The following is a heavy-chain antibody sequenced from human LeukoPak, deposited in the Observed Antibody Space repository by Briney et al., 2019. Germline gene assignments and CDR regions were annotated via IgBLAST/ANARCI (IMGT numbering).Heavy chain of an antibody. CDR2: IYYSGYT. Sequence: SETLSLTCTVSGGSISSYYWSWIRQPPGKGLEWIGYIYYSGYTNYNPSLKSRVTISVDTSKNQFSLKLSSVTAADTAVYYCARAPRVVGAAYYFDYWGQGTLVTVSS. V-gene: IGHV4-59*08. D-gene: IGHD2-15*01. J-gene: IGHJ4*02. CDR3: ARAPRVVGAAYYFDY. CDR1: GGSISSYY.